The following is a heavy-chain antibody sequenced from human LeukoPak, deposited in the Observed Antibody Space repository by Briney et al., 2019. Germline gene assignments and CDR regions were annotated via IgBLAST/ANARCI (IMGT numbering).Heavy chain of an antibody. CDR3: AHSPQPITMIPYSYYFDY. J-gene: IGHJ4*02. Sequence: SGPTLVNPTQTLTLTCTFSGFSLSTSGVGVGWIRQPPGKALEWLALIYWDDDKRYSPSLKSRLTITKDTSKNQVVLTMTNMDPVNTATYYCAHSPQPITMIPYSYYFDYWGQGTLVTVSS. CDR1: GFSLSTSGVG. V-gene: IGHV2-5*02. CDR2: IYWDDDK. D-gene: IGHD3-22*01.